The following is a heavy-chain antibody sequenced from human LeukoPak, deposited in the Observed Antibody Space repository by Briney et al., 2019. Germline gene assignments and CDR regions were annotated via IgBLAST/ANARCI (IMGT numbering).Heavy chain of an antibody. J-gene: IGHJ2*01. CDR2: IYYSGST. CDR1: GGSISHYF. CDR3: AKTVAGYWYFDL. D-gene: IGHD6-19*01. Sequence: PSETLSLTCTVSGGSISHYFWSWIRQPPGKALEWIGYIYYSGSTNYNPSLKSRVTISVDTSKNQFSLKLSSVTAADTAVYYCAKTVAGYWYFDLWGRGTLVTVSS. V-gene: IGHV4-59*08.